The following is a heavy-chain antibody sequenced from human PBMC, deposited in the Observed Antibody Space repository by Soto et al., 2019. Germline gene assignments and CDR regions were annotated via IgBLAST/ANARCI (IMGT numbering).Heavy chain of an antibody. CDR3: ARDGGRHSGGIDY. J-gene: IGHJ4*02. D-gene: IGHD1-26*01. CDR1: GCTFSSYS. CDR2: IIPIFGTA. V-gene: IGHV1-69*01. Sequence: QVQLVQSGAEVKKPGSSVKVSCKASGCTFSSYSINWVRQAPGQGLEWMGEIIPIFGTANYAQKCQGRVTITADESTSTAYLELSSMRYEEPAVYYCARDGGRHSGGIDYWGQGTLVTVSS.